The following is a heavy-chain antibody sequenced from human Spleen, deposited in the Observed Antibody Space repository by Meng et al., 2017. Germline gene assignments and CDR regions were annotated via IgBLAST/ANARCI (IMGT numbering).Heavy chain of an antibody. Sequence: QGQLVQSGAEVKKPGASVKVSCDASGYTLSSDGFSWVRQAPGQGLEWLGWINVYNGKTDYALKFQDRVTMITDTFTNTAYMELRSLRSDDTAVYYCATRGNPYLNCWGQGTLVTVSS. CDR2: INVYNGKT. V-gene: IGHV1-18*01. J-gene: IGHJ4*02. CDR3: ATRGNPYLNC. CDR1: GYTLSSDG.